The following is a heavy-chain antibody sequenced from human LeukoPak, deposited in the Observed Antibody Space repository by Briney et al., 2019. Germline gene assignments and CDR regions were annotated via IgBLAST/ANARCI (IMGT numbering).Heavy chain of an antibody. V-gene: IGHV4-31*03. D-gene: IGHD6-19*01. J-gene: IGHJ4*02. CDR2: IYYSGST. Sequence: SQTLSLTCTVSGGSISSGGYYWSWIRQHPGKGLEWIGYIYYSGSTYYNPSLKSRVTISVDTSKNQFSLKLSSVTAADTAVYYCARGGAVAAPFDYWGQGTLVTVSS. CDR3: ARGGAVAAPFDY. CDR1: GGSISSGGYY.